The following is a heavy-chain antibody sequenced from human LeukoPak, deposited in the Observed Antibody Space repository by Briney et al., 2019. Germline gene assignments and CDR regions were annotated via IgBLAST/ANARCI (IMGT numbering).Heavy chain of an antibody. CDR3: ARDRFGEFDY. CDR1: GGSVSSGRYY. Sequence: PSETLSLTCTVSGGSVSSGRYYWSWILQPPGKGLEWIGYIYYSGSTNYNSSLKSRITISVDTSKHQFSLKLSSVSTADTAVYYCARDRFGEFDYWGQGTLVTVSS. D-gene: IGHD3-10*01. CDR2: IYYSGST. V-gene: IGHV4-61*01. J-gene: IGHJ4*02.